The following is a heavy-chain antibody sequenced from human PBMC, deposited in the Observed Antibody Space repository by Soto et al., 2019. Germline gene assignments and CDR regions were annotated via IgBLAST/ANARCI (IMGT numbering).Heavy chain of an antibody. J-gene: IGHJ5*02. D-gene: IGHD6-19*01. Sequence: QVQLVQSGAEVKKPGASVKVSCKASGYTFTSYGISWVRQAPGQGLEWMGWISAYNGNTNYAQKLQGRVTMTTDTSTSTADMELRSLRADDTAVYYCARDPRRQWLVPGWFDPWGQGTLVTVSS. CDR2: ISAYNGNT. CDR1: GYTFTSYG. CDR3: ARDPRRQWLVPGWFDP. V-gene: IGHV1-18*01.